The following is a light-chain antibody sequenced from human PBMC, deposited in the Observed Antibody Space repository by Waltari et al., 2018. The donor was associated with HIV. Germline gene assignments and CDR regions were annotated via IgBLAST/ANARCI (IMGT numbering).Light chain of an antibody. CDR3: ASWDDSLNAFV. Sequence: QSVLTRPPSASATPGQRITISCSGGDSNIESTYVYWYQQLPGTAPKVFIYRNSQRPSGVPDRFSGSKSGTSASLIISGLRSGDEADYYCASWDDSLNAFVFGTGTKVTVL. V-gene: IGLV1-47*01. J-gene: IGLJ1*01. CDR2: RNS. CDR1: DSNIESTY.